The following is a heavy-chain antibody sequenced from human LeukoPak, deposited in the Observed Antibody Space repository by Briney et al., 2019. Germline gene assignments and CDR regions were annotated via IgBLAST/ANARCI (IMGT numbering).Heavy chain of an antibody. D-gene: IGHD5-18*01. V-gene: IGHV1-2*02. CDR2: INPNSGGT. Sequence: ASVKVSCKAFGYTFTRYYMHWVRQAPGQGLEWMGWINPNSGGTNYAQKFQGRVTMTRDTSISTAYMELSRLRSDDTAVYYCARTRGRGYSPSLWYFDYWGQGTLVTVSS. CDR1: GYTFTRYY. CDR3: ARTRGRGYSPSLWYFDY. J-gene: IGHJ4*02.